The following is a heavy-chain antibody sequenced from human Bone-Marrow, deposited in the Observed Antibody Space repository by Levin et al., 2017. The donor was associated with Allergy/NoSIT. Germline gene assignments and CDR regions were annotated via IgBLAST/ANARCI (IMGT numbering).Heavy chain of an antibody. Sequence: GGSLRLSCAASGFTFSSLPMSWVRQAPGKGLEWVSAISGTGYSTYYADSVKGRFTISRDNSKNTLYLQMNGLRPEDTAAFYCGKDLEPYGSGWVRRGDYWGQGTLVTVSS. V-gene: IGHV3-23*01. CDR1: GFTFSSLP. J-gene: IGHJ4*02. D-gene: IGHD3-10*01. CDR3: GKDLEPYGSGWVRRGDY. CDR2: ISGTGYST.